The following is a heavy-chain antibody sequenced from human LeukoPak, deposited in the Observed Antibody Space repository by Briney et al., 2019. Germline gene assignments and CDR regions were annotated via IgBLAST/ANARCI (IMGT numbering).Heavy chain of an antibody. CDR2: TYYRSKWYN. CDR1: GDSVSSNGAA. CDR3: ARGLRVGDWFDP. V-gene: IGHV6-1*01. J-gene: IGHJ5*02. D-gene: IGHD1-26*01. Sequence: SQTLSLTCAVSGDSVSSNGAAWNWIRQSPSRGLEWLGRTYYRSKWYNDYAVSVKSRITINPDTSKNQFSLQLNSVTPEDTALYYCARGLRVGDWFDPWGQGTLVTVSS.